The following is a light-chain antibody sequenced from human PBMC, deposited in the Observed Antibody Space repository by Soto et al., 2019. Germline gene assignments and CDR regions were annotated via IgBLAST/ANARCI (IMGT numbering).Light chain of an antibody. CDR3: QTWSTDIRV. CDR1: SGHNSYA. Sequence: QLVLTQPPSASASLGASVKLTCTLSSGHNSYAIAWHQQQPEKGPRYLMKLNSDGSHSKGDGIPDRFSGSSSVAERYLTSSSLQSEDEADYYCQTWSTDIRVFGGGTKLTVL. V-gene: IGLV4-69*01. J-gene: IGLJ3*02. CDR2: LNSDGSH.